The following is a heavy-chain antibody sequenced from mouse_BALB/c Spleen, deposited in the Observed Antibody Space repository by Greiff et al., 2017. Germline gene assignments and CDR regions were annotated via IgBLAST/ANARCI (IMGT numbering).Heavy chain of an antibody. D-gene: IGHD2-3*01. J-gene: IGHJ4*01. CDR2: IDPENGDT. CDR1: GFNIKDYY. Sequence: VQLKQSGAELVRSGASVKLSCTASGFNIKDYYMHWVKQRPEQGLEWIGWIDPENGDTEYAPKFQGKATMTADTSSNTAYLQLSSLTSEDTAVYYCNAFYDGHAMDYWGQGTSVTVSS. V-gene: IGHV14-4*02. CDR3: NAFYDGHAMDY.